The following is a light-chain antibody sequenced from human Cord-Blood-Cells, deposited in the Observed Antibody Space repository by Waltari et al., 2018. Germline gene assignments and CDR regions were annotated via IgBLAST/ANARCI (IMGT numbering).Light chain of an antibody. CDR1: TVLNVGTYR. V-gene: IGLV5-45*02. CDR3: MIWHSSASV. J-gene: IGLJ2*01. Sequence: HAVLTQPSSHSASPGAPASLTCTLRTVLNVGTYRISWYQQNPGSPPLYLLRYKSDSDKTLVSGVHSRFSGSKDASANAGILLIWGLQSGDEAVYYCMIWHSSASVFGGGTKLTVL. CDR2: YKSDSDK.